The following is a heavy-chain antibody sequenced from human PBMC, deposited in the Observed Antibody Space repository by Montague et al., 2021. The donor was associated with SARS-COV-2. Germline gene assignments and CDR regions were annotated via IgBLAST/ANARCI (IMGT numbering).Heavy chain of an antibody. D-gene: IGHD3-3*01. Sequence: SETLSLTCTVSGGSISSYYWSWIRQPPGKGLEWIGYIYHSGTTNYNPSLKSRVTISVDTSKNQFSLKLTSVTAADTAVYYCARVSCSTIFVVFVWFDPWGQGTLVTVSS. J-gene: IGHJ5*02. CDR2: IYHSGTT. V-gene: IGHV4-59*01. CDR1: GGSISSYY. CDR3: ARVSCSTIFVVFVWFDP.